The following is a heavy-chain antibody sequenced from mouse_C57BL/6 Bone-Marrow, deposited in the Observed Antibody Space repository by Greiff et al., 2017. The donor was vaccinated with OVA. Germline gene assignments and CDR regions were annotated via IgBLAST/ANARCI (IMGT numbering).Heavy chain of an antibody. V-gene: IGHV1-55*01. Sequence: QVQLQQPGAGLVKPGASVKMSCKASGYTFTSYWITWVKQRPGQGLEWIGDIYPGSGSTNYNEKFKGKATLTVDTSSSTAYMQLSSLTSEDSAVYYCARKGLGSIAFDDWGKGTTLTVSS. J-gene: IGHJ2*01. D-gene: IGHD2-10*02. CDR1: GYTFTSYW. CDR2: IYPGSGST. CDR3: ARKGLGSIAFDD.